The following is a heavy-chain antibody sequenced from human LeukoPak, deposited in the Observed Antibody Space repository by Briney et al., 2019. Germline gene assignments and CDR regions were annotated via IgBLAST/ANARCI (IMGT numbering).Heavy chain of an antibody. Sequence: GGSLRLSCTASGFSVSHNYMNWVRQAPGKGLEWVALIYSGGNTHYADSVKGRFTISRDNSKNTLYLQMSSLGVEDTAVYYCTRDTPGIAASVSGGWGQGTLVTVSS. CDR2: IYSGGNT. V-gene: IGHV3-53*01. J-gene: IGHJ4*02. D-gene: IGHD6-13*01. CDR1: GFSVSHNY. CDR3: TRDTPGIAASVSGG.